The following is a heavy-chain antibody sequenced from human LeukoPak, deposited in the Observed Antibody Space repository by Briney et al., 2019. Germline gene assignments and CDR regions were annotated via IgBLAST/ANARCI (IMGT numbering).Heavy chain of an antibody. Sequence: ASVKVSCKASGYTFTDYYMHWVRQAPGQGLEWMGWINPNSGGTDYAQKFQGRVTMTRDTSISTAYMELSRLRSDDTAVYYCATDYGDYESGYWGQGTLATVSS. CDR2: INPNSGGT. CDR3: ATDYGDYESGY. D-gene: IGHD4-17*01. V-gene: IGHV1-2*02. J-gene: IGHJ4*02. CDR1: GYTFTDYY.